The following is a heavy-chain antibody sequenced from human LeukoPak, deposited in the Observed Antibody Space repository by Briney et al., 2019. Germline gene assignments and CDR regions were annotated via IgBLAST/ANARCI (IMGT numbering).Heavy chain of an antibody. V-gene: IGHV5-51*01. J-gene: IGHJ5*02. CDR3: ARLAAKDLPPGTNWFDP. CDR1: GYSFTSYW. Sequence: GESLKISCKGSGYSFTSYWIGWVRQMPGKGLEWMGIIYPGDSDTRYSPSFQGQVTISADKSISTAYLQWSSLKASDTAMYCCARLAAKDLPPGTNWFDPWGQGTLVTVSS. CDR2: IYPGDSDT.